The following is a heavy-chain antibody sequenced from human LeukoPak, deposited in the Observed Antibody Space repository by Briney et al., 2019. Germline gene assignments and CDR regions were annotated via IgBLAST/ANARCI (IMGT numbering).Heavy chain of an antibody. CDR3: ARGYCSGGSCNEWFDP. Sequence: SVKVSGKASGGTFSSYAISWVRQAPGQGLEWMGGIIPIFGTANYAQKFQGRVTITADKSTSTAYMELSSLRSEDTAVYYCARGYCSGGSCNEWFDPWGQGTLVTVSS. CDR1: GGTFSSYA. V-gene: IGHV1-69*06. D-gene: IGHD2-15*01. J-gene: IGHJ5*02. CDR2: IIPIFGTA.